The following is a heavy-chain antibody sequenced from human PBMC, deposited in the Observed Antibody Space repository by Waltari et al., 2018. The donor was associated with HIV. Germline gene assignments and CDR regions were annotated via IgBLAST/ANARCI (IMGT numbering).Heavy chain of an antibody. J-gene: IGHJ3*02. CDR2: IYPFDSDT. D-gene: IGHD3-22*01. V-gene: IGHV5-51*03. CDR1: GYTFTNYW. Sequence: EVQLVQSGAEVRKSGESLKISCKASGYTFTNYWIAWVRQMSGEGLEWMGIIYPFDSDTRYNPSVEGQFTIAADKALATAYLEWSNLNASDAAIYYCARLFYYDTTGYINNAFDIWGQGTVVTVS. CDR3: ARLFYYDTTGYINNAFDI.